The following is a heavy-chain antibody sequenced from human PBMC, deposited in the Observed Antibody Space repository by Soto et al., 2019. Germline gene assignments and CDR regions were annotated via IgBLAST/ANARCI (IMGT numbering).Heavy chain of an antibody. CDR2: IYPGDSDT. D-gene: IGHD3-3*01. CDR1: GYSFTSYW. J-gene: IGHJ6*02. CDR3: ATQYYDFWSGYPDSQQYYYYYGMDV. Sequence: GESLKISCKGSGYSFTSYWIGWVLQIPWKGLEWMGIIYPGDSDTRYSPSFQGQVTISADKSISTAYLQWSSLKASDTAMYYCATQYYDFWSGYPDSQQYYYYYGMDVWGQGTTVTVSS. V-gene: IGHV5-51*03.